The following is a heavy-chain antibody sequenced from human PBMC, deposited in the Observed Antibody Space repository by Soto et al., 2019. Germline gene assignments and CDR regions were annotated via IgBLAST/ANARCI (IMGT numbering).Heavy chain of an antibody. Sequence: GASVKVSCKASGYTFTSYYMHWVRQAPGQGLEWMGIINPSGGSTSYAQKFQGRVTMTRDTSTSTVYMERSSLRSEDTAVYYCARVNYDFWSGYYSNHGMDVWGQGTTVTAAS. D-gene: IGHD3-3*01. CDR1: GYTFTSYY. CDR2: INPSGGST. V-gene: IGHV1-46*01. CDR3: ARVNYDFWSGYYSNHGMDV. J-gene: IGHJ6*02.